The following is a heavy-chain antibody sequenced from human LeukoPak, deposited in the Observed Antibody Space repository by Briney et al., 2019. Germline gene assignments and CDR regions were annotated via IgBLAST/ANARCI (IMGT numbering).Heavy chain of an antibody. J-gene: IGHJ4*02. D-gene: IGHD5-24*01. CDR3: AKDQTAARRWLQSSYFDY. V-gene: IGHV3-23*01. CDR2: ISGSGGST. Sequence: PGGSLRLSCAASGFTFSSYAMSWVRQAPGKGLEWVSAISGSGGSTYYADSVKGRLTISRDNSKNTLYLQMNSLRAEDTAVYYCAKDQTAARRWLQSSYFDYWGQGTLVTVSS. CDR1: GFTFSSYA.